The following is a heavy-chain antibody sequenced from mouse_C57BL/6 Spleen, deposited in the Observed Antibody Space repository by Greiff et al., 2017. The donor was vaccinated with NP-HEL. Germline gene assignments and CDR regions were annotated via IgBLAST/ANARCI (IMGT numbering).Heavy chain of an antibody. CDR2: INPNNGGT. CDR3: ARWGTMITPYWYFDV. CDR1: GYTFTDYY. J-gene: IGHJ1*03. Sequence: VQLQQSGPELVKPGASVKISCKASGYTFTDYYMNWVKQSHGKSLEWIGDINPNNGGTSYNQKFKGKATLTVDKSSSTAYMELRSLTSEDSAVYYCARWGTMITPYWYFDVWGTGTTVTVSS. D-gene: IGHD2-4*01. V-gene: IGHV1-26*01.